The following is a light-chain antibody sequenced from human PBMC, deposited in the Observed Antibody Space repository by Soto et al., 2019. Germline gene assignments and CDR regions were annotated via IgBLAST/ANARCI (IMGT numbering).Light chain of an antibody. V-gene: IGKV1-12*01. J-gene: IGKJ4*01. CDR1: QDINKW. CDR3: QQGKSFPLT. Sequence: DIQMTQSPSSVSASVGVRVTITCRASQDINKWLAWYQQKPGLAPNLVIYTASRLHGGGPSRFSGSASGTDFTLTISSLQPEDVATYYCQQGKSFPLTFGGGTKVEI. CDR2: TAS.